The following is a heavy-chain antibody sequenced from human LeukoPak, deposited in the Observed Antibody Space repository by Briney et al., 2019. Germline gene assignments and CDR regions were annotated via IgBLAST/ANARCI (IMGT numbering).Heavy chain of an antibody. Sequence: GGSLRLSCAASGFTFSSYAMSWVRQAPGKGLEWVSAISGSGGSTYYADSVKGRFTISRDNSKNTLYLQMNSLRAEDTAVYYCAKNEFYPIRTPSDYWGQGTQVTVSS. CDR3: AKNEFYPIRTPSDY. CDR1: GFTFSSYA. CDR2: ISGSGGST. V-gene: IGHV3-23*01. J-gene: IGHJ4*02. D-gene: IGHD2-2*01.